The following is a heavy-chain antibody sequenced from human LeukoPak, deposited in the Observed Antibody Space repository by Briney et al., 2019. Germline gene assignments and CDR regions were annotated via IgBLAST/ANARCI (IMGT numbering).Heavy chain of an antibody. CDR2: IYYSGST. CDR1: GGSISRYY. J-gene: IGHJ3*02. Sequence: SETLSLTCTVSGGSISRYYWSWIRQPPGKGLEWIGSIYYSGSTYYNPSLKSRVTISVDTSKNQFSLKLSSVTAADTAVYYCANWNDSAFDIWGQGTMVTVSS. V-gene: IGHV4-39*07. CDR3: ANWNDSAFDI. D-gene: IGHD1-20*01.